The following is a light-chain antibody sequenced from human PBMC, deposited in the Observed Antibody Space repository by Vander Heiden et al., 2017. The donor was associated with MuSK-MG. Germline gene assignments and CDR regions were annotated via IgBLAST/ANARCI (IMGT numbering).Light chain of an antibody. Sequence: EIVLTQSPGTLSLSPGERASLSCRASQRVSSNYLAWYQQKPGQAPRLLIYGASSRATGIPDRFSGSGSGTDFTLTISRLEPEDFAVYYCLQVDSSFPTFGQGSKVEIK. CDR3: LQVDSSFPT. CDR1: QRVSSNY. V-gene: IGKV3-20*01. CDR2: GAS. J-gene: IGKJ2*01.